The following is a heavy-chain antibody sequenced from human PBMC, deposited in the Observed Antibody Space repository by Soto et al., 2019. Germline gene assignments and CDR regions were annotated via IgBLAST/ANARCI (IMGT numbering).Heavy chain of an antibody. CDR1: GFTFSSYS. J-gene: IGHJ4*02. CDR3: ARGLVPAAMRDY. V-gene: IGHV3-48*01. D-gene: IGHD2-2*01. Sequence: GGSLSLSCAASGFTFSSYSMNWVRQAPGKGLEWVSYISSSSITIYYADSVKGRFTIFRYNAKNSLYLQMNSLRAEDTAVYYCARGLVPAAMRDYWGQGTLVTVSS. CDR2: ISSSSITI.